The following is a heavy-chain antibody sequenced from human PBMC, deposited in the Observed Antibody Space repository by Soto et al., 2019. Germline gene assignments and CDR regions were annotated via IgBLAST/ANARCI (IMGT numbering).Heavy chain of an antibody. CDR1: GFTFSSYG. Sequence: GGSLRLSCAASGFTFSSYGMHWVRQAPGKGLEWVAVIWYDGSNTNYVDSVKGRFTISRDNSKNTLYLQMNSLRAEDTAVYYCARFTSGSHNYDFDHWGQGTLVTVSS. J-gene: IGHJ4*02. CDR2: IWYDGSNT. D-gene: IGHD1-26*01. CDR3: ARFTSGSHNYDFDH. V-gene: IGHV3-33*01.